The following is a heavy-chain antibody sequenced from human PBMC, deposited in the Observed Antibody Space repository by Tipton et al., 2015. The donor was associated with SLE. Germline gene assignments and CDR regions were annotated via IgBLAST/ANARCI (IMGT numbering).Heavy chain of an antibody. CDR3: ARDCTTGVCFTTSFDY. CDR2: INHSGST. J-gene: IGHJ4*02. V-gene: IGHV4-34*01. D-gene: IGHD2-8*01. CDR1: GGSFSDYS. Sequence: TLSLTCAVYGGSFSDYSWSWIRQPPGKGLEWIGEINHSGSTNYNPSLKVRVTISIDTSENQFSLSLSSVTAADTAVYYCARDCTTGVCFTTSFDYWGQGTLVTVSP.